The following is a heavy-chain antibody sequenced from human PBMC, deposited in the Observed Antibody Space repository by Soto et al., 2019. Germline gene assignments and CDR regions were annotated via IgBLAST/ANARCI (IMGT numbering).Heavy chain of an antibody. V-gene: IGHV3-64*01. D-gene: IGHD6-19*01. CDR3: ATLLYSSAWPFGN. Sequence: GSLRLSCAASGFTFSSYAMHWVRQAPGKGLEYVSAITSNGGNTYYANPVKGRFTISRDNSKNTLYLQMGSLRAEDMAVYYCATLLYSSAWPFGNWGQGTLVTVSS. J-gene: IGHJ4*02. CDR2: ITSNGGNT. CDR1: GFTFSSYA.